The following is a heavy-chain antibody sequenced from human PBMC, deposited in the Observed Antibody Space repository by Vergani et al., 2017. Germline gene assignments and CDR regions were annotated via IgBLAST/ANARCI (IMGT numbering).Heavy chain of an antibody. J-gene: IGHJ4*02. CDR3: ARDSRPYYYDSSGYYPY. D-gene: IGHD3-22*01. Sequence: QVQLVQSGAEVKKPGASVKVSCKASGYTFTSYYMHWVRQAPGQGLEWMGIINPSGGSTSYAQKFQGRVTMTRDTSTSTAYMELRSLRSDDTAVYYCARDSRPYYYDSSGYYPYWGQGTLVTVSS. V-gene: IGHV1-46*01. CDR1: GYTFTSYY. CDR2: INPSGGST.